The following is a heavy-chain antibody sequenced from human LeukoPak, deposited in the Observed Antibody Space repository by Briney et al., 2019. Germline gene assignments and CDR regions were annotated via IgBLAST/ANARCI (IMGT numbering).Heavy chain of an antibody. Sequence: GASVKVSCKASGYTFTSYGISWVRQAPGQGLEWMGWINAYNGNTNYAQKLQGRVTMTTDTSTSTAYMELRSLRSDDTAVYYCARRLGQWLAWDWFDPWGQGTLITVSS. V-gene: IGHV1-18*01. J-gene: IGHJ5*02. CDR1: GYTFTSYG. CDR3: ARRLGQWLAWDWFDP. D-gene: IGHD6-19*01. CDR2: INAYNGNT.